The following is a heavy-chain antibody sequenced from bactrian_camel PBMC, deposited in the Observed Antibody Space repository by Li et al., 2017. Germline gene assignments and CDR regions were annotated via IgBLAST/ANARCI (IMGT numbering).Heavy chain of an antibody. V-gene: IGHV3S53*01. CDR3: AAHDRIGGYCWLSEAMNY. CDR1: EYVFSVNY. Sequence: HVQLVESGGGSVQAGGSLTLSCTGSDTEYVFSVNYMGWFRQVAGKEREGVAAIDDDGHTHYIDSVKGRFTISLDNAKNTLYLQMNSLKPEDTALYYCAAHDRIGGYCWLSEAMNYRGQGTQVTVS. J-gene: IGHJ4*01. CDR2: IDDDGHT. D-gene: IGHD2*01.